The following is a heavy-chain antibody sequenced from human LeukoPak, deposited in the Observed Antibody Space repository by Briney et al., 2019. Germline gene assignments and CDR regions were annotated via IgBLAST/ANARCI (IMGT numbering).Heavy chain of an antibody. CDR3: AKSGNYYDSSGYYY. J-gene: IGHJ4*02. CDR1: GGTFSSYA. V-gene: IGHV1-69*04. D-gene: IGHD3-22*01. CDR2: IIPILGIA. Sequence: SVKVSCKASGGTFSSYAISWVRQAPGQGLEWMGKIIPILGIANYAQQFQGRVTITADKSTSTAYMELSSLRSEDTAVYYCAKSGNYYDSSGYYYRGQGTLVTVSS.